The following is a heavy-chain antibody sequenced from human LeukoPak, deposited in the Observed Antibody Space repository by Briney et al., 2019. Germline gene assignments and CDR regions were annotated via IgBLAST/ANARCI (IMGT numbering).Heavy chain of an antibody. CDR3: AKDCVYYYDSSGPYYFDY. D-gene: IGHD3-22*01. CDR2: ISGSGGST. CDR1: GFPFNSYA. Sequence: GSLRLSCAASGFPFNSYAMNWVRQAPGKGLEWVSAISGSGGSTYYADSVKGRFTISRDNSKNTLYLQMNSLRAEDTAVYYCAKDCVYYYDSSGPYYFDYWGQGTLVTVSS. V-gene: IGHV3-23*01. J-gene: IGHJ4*02.